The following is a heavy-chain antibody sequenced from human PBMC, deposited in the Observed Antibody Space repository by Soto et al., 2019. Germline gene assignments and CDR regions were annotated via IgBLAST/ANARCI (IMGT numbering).Heavy chain of an antibody. J-gene: IGHJ6*02. D-gene: IGHD2-15*01. CDR1: GCTFSSYA. CDR3: AAPQKGHCSGGSCYSGPRGYYYYYGIDV. V-gene: IGHV1-69*06. Sequence: SVKVSCKAAGCTFSSYAISWVRQAPGQGLEWMGGIISVCVKTNYAQKFQGRVTITADRSTSTAYMELSSLRSEDTAVYYCAAPQKGHCSGGSCYSGPRGYYYYYGIDVWGQGTTVTVSS. CDR2: IISVCVKT.